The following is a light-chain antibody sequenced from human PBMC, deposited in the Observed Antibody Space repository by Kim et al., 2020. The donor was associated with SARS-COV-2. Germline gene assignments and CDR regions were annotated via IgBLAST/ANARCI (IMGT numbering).Light chain of an antibody. Sequence: GQSFTISCTGTSSDVGGYDYVSWYQQHPGKAPKLMIYGVSKRPSGVSNHFSASKSGNTASLTISGLQAEDEADYYCSSYSSSSFVVFGGGTQLTVL. CDR1: SSDVGGYDY. CDR3: SSYSSSSFVV. V-gene: IGLV2-14*04. CDR2: GVS. J-gene: IGLJ2*01.